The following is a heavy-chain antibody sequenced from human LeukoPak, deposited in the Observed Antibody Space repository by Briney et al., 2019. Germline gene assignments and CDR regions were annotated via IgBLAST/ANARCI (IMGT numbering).Heavy chain of an antibody. CDR1: VGSISEYS. Sequence: SETLSLTCTVSVGSISEYSWTWIRQPPGKGLEWIGYIYYSGSTTYNPSLKSRVTMSVDTAKNQFSLKLRSVTAADTAVYYCARGDFCSSTNCYLRPMDVWGKGTTVTVCS. J-gene: IGHJ6*03. CDR2: IYYSGST. CDR3: ARGDFCSSTNCYLRPMDV. D-gene: IGHD2-2*01. V-gene: IGHV4-59*01.